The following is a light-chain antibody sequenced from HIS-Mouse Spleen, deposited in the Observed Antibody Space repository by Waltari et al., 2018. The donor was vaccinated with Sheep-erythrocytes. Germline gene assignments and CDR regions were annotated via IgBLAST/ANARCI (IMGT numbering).Light chain of an antibody. Sequence: AIQLTQSPSSLSASVGDSVPITCRASQGISRALAWYQQKPGKAPKLLIYDASSLESGVPSRFSGSGSGTDFTLTISSLQPEDFATYYCQQFNNYPRTFGQGTKVEIK. CDR2: DAS. V-gene: IGKV1D-13*01. J-gene: IGKJ1*01. CDR1: QGISRA. CDR3: QQFNNYPRT.